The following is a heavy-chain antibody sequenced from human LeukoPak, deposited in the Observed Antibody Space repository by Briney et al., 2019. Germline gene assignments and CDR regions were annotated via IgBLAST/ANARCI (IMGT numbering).Heavy chain of an antibody. D-gene: IGHD6-19*01. Sequence: ASVKVSCKASGGTFSSYAISCVRQAPGQGLEWMGGLIPIFGTANYAQKFQGRVTITADKSTSTAYMELSSLRSEDTAVYYCARNVFLRIAVAGTGGYNWFDPWGQGTLVTVSS. V-gene: IGHV1-69*06. CDR1: GGTFSSYA. CDR2: LIPIFGTA. CDR3: ARNVFLRIAVAGTGGYNWFDP. J-gene: IGHJ5*02.